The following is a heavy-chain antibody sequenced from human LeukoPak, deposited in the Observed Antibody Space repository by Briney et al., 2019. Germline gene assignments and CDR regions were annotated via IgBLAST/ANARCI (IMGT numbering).Heavy chain of an antibody. J-gene: IGHJ6*03. CDR3: ARHTLGDIVVVPAARPNYYYYTDV. CDR1: GGSISSSSYY. D-gene: IGHD2-2*01. V-gene: IGHV4-39*01. CDR2: IYYSGST. Sequence: PSETLSLTCTVSGGSISSSSYYWGWIRQPPGKGLEWIGSIYYSGSTYYNPSLKSRVTISVDTSKNQFSLKLSSVTAADTAVYYCARHTLGDIVVVPAARPNYYYYTDVWGKGTTVTVSS.